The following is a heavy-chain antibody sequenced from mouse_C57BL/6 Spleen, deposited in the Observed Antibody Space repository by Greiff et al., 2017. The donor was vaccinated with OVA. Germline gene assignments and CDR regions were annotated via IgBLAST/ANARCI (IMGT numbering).Heavy chain of an antibody. CDR1: GYTFTSYW. Sequence: VQLQQPGAELVRPGTSVKLSCKASGYTFTSYWMHWVKQRPGQGLEWIGVIDPSDSYTNYNQKFKGKATLTVDTSSSTAYMQLSSLTSEDSAVYYCAVYYGLSWFAYWGQGTLVTVSA. V-gene: IGHV1-59*01. CDR3: AVYYGLSWFAY. J-gene: IGHJ3*01. D-gene: IGHD1-1*01. CDR2: IDPSDSYT.